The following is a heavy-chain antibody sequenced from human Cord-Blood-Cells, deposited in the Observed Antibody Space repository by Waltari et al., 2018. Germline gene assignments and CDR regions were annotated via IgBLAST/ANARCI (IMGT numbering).Heavy chain of an antibody. D-gene: IGHD5-12*01. CDR1: GFTVSSNY. J-gene: IGHJ4*02. CDR3: ARDVWIEGQFDY. Sequence: EVQLVESGGGLIQPGGSLRLSCAASGFTVSSNYLSCVRLAPWTGMEWVSVIYSGGSTYYADSVKGRFTISRDNSKNTPYLQMNSRRAEDTAVYYCARDVWIEGQFDYWGQGTLVTVSS. V-gene: IGHV3-53*01. CDR2: IYSGGST.